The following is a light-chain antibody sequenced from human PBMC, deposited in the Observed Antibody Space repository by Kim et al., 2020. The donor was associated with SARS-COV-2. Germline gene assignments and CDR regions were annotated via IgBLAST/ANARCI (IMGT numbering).Light chain of an antibody. V-gene: IGKV3-11*01. CDR1: QSVGGY. CDR3: QQRSNWPST. Sequence: LSPGERATLSCRASQSVGGYLAWYQQRPGQGPRLLIYDASHRATGIPARFSGSGSGTDFTLTINSLEPEDFAVYYCQQRSNWPSTFGGGTKVDIK. J-gene: IGKJ4*01. CDR2: DAS.